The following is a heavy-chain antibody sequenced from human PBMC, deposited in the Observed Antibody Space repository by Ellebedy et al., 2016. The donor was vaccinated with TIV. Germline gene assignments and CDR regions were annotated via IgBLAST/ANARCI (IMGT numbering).Heavy chain of an antibody. D-gene: IGHD3-10*01. Sequence: GESLKISCAASGFAFSDYYMSWIRQAPGKGLQWVSYISSSSSYTNYADSVKGRFTISRDNAKNSLFLQMNSLRAEGTAVYFCARDYYGSGSYQDYWGQGTLVTVSS. V-gene: IGHV3-11*06. J-gene: IGHJ4*02. CDR2: ISSSSSYT. CDR3: ARDYYGSGSYQDY. CDR1: GFAFSDYY.